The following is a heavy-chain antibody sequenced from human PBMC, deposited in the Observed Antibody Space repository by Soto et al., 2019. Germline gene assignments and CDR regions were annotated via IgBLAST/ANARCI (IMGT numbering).Heavy chain of an antibody. CDR2: IHYSGDT. Sequence: PSETLSLTCTVSGGSVSSGNYYWSWIRQPPGKGLEWIGHIHYSGDTKYNPSLRSRVTISVDTSKNKFSLKVNSVTAADTAVYYCARKNHGTGTTDYYFGMDVWGQGTTVTAP. D-gene: IGHD1-7*01. CDR3: ARKNHGTGTTDYYFGMDV. CDR1: GGSVSSGNYY. V-gene: IGHV4-61*01. J-gene: IGHJ6*02.